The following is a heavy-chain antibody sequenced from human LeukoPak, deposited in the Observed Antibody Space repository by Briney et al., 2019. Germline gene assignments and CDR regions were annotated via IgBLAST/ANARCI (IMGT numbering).Heavy chain of an antibody. V-gene: IGHV3-7*01. D-gene: IGHD6-19*01. J-gene: IGHJ3*01. Sequence: GGSLRLSCAASGFTFSSYWMSWVRQAPGKGLEWVANIKQDGSEKYYVDSVKGRFTISRDNAKNSLYLQMNSLRAEDTAVYYCARLSASGWHEFDVWGQGTMVTVSS. CDR1: GFTFSSYW. CDR2: IKQDGSEK. CDR3: ARLSASGWHEFDV.